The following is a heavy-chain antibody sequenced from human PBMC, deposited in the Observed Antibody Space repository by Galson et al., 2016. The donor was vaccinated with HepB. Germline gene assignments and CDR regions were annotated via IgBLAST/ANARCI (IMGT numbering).Heavy chain of an antibody. CDR3: ARERCNHYDSSGFPDY. J-gene: IGHJ4*02. D-gene: IGHD3-22*01. Sequence: SLRLSCAVSGFTVSSNYMSWVRQAPGKGLQWVSVIYSGGTTYYADSVKGRFTISRDTSKNTLYLQMSSLRAEDTAVYFCARERCNHYDSSGFPDYWGQGTLVTVSS. CDR2: IYSGGTT. CDR1: GFTVSSNY. V-gene: IGHV3-66*01.